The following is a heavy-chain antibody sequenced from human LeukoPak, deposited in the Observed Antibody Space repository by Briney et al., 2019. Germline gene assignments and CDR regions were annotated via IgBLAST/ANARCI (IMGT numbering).Heavy chain of an antibody. D-gene: IGHD3-10*01. CDR2: IKQDGSEK. J-gene: IGHJ4*02. CDR1: GFTFSSYW. V-gene: IGHV3-7*01. Sequence: GGSLRLSCAASGFTFSSYWMSWVRQAPGKGLEWVANIKQDGSEKYYVDSVKGRSTISRDNAKNSLYLQMNSLRAEDTAVYYCARDLGQISMTPFDYWGQGTLVTVSS. CDR3: ARDLGQISMTPFDY.